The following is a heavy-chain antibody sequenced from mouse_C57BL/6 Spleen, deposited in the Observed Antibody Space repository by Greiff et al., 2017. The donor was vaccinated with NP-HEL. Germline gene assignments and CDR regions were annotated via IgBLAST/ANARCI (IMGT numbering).Heavy chain of an antibody. J-gene: IGHJ3*01. D-gene: IGHD2-4*01. CDR2: INPNNGGT. V-gene: IGHV1-22*01. Sequence: EVKVVESGPELVKPGASVKMSCKASGYTFTDYNMHWVKQSHGKSLEWIGYINPNNGGTSYNQKFKGKATLTVNKSSSTAYMELRSLTSEDSAVDYCARERGYDYDIWFAYWGQGTLVTVSA. CDR3: ARERGYDYDIWFAY. CDR1: GYTFTDYN.